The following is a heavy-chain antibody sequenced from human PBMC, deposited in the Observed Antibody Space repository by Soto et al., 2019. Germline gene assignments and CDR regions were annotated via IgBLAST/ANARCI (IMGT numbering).Heavy chain of an antibody. CDR2: ISAHNGNT. D-gene: IGHD1-1*01. J-gene: IGHJ4*02. CDR3: ARGRYGDY. V-gene: IGHV1-18*01. Sequence: QVHLVQSGAEVKKPGASVKVYCKCSGYTFTSYGITWVRQAPGQGLEWMGWISAHNGNTDYAQKLQGRVTVTRDTSTSTASMELRSLRSDDTAVYYCARGRYGDYGGQGALVTVSS. CDR1: GYTFTSYG.